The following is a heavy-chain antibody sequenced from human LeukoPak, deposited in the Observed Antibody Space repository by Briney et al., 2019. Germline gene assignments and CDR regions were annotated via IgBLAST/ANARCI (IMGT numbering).Heavy chain of an antibody. Sequence: GGSLRLSCAASGFTFSSYEMNWVRQAPGKGLEWVSYISSSGSTIFYADSVKGRFTISRDNAKNSLYLQMSGLRAEDTAVYYCARDCSGGGCYSFYYWGQGSLVTVS. CDR3: ARDCSGGGCYSFYY. CDR1: GFTFSSYE. D-gene: IGHD2-15*01. J-gene: IGHJ4*02. CDR2: ISSSGSTI. V-gene: IGHV3-48*03.